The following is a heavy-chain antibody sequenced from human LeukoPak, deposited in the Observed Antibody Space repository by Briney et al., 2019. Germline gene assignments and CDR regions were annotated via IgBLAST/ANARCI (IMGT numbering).Heavy chain of an antibody. V-gene: IGHV4-59*08. CDR1: GGSISSYY. CDR3: ARSPYYDFWSGYHLGPYFDY. CDR2: IYYSGST. D-gene: IGHD3-3*01. J-gene: IGHJ4*02. Sequence: SETLSLTCTVSGGSISSYYWSWIRQPPGKGLEWIGYIYYSGSTNYNPSLKSRVTISVDTSKNQFSLKLSSVTAADTAVYYCARSPYYDFWSGYHLGPYFDYWGQGTLVTVSS.